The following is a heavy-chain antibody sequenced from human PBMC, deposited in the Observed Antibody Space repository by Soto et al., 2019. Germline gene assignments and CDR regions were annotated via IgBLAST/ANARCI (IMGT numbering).Heavy chain of an antibody. CDR2: ISGSGGST. CDR1: GFTFSSYA. V-gene: IGHV3-23*01. J-gene: IGHJ4*02. Sequence: EVQLLESGGGLVQPGGSLRLSCAASGFTFSSYAMSWVRQAPGKGLEWVSAISGSGGSTYYADSVKGRFTISRDNTKNTLYLQMNSLRAEDTTVYYCAKDETEWLISYYFDYWGQGTLVTVSS. D-gene: IGHD5-12*01. CDR3: AKDETEWLISYYFDY.